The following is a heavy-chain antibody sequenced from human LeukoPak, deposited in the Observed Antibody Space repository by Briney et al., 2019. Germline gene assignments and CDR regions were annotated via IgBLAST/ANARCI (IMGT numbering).Heavy chain of an antibody. D-gene: IGHD6-13*01. CDR2: INAGNGDDT. CDR1: GYAFPHYG. V-gene: IGHV1-3*01. CDR3: ARSGSNWSCDS. J-gene: IGHJ4*02. Sequence: ASVKVSCKASGYAFPHYGVQWVRQAPGQTLAWMGWINAGNGDDTKYSQKFQARLTMTTDTSATTVYMELNSLRSEDTAVYYCARSGSNWSCDSWGQGTLVTVSS.